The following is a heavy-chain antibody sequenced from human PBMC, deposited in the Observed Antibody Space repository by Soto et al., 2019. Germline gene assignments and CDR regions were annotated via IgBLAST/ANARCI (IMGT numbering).Heavy chain of an antibody. CDR2: ISSSSSYI. D-gene: IGHD3-3*01. V-gene: IGHV3-21*01. CDR1: GFTFSSYS. J-gene: IGHJ6*03. CDR3: AMCITIFGVVIQGGDYMDV. Sequence: GGSLRLSCAASGFTFSSYSMNWVRQAPGKGLEWVSSISSSSSYIYYADSVKGRITISRDNAKNSLYLQMNSLRAEDTAVYYCAMCITIFGVVIQGGDYMDVWGKGTTVTVSS.